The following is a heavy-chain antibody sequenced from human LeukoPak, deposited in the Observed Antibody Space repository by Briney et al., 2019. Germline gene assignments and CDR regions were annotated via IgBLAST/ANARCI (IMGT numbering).Heavy chain of an antibody. Sequence: PGGSLRLSCAAFGFTFSSYAMSWVRQAPGKGLECVSAISGSGGSTYYADSVKGRFTISRDNSKNTLYLQMNSLRAEDTAVYYCAKGLRAESIVGATHFDYWGQGTLVTVSS. D-gene: IGHD1-26*01. CDR1: GFTFSSYA. CDR2: ISGSGGST. CDR3: AKGLRAESIVGATHFDY. V-gene: IGHV3-23*01. J-gene: IGHJ4*02.